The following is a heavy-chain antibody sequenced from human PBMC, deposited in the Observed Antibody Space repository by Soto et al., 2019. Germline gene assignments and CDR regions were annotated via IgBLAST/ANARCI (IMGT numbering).Heavy chain of an antibody. CDR1: GFTFSTYK. D-gene: IGHD3-22*01. Sequence: EVQLVESGGGLVQPGGSLRLSCAASGFTFSTYKMNWVRQAPGKGLEWVSYISSSSSTIYYADSVKGRFTISRDNAKNSLYLQMNSLSDEDTAVYYCARDPYDYDDTSGYYRHWGQGTLVTVSS. J-gene: IGHJ4*02. V-gene: IGHV3-48*02. CDR2: ISSSSSTI. CDR3: ARDPYDYDDTSGYYRH.